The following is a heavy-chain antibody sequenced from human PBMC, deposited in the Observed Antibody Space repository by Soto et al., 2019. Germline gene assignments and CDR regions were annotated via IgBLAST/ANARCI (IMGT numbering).Heavy chain of an antibody. D-gene: IGHD2-15*01. J-gene: IGHJ5*02. Sequence: QVQLVQSGAEVKKPGSSVKVSCKASGGTFINYAINWVRLAPGQGLEWMGGIIPMFGMANYAQKFQGRVTITADESTGTASMKLSSLMSEDTAVYYCARAPIRYCNGARCYRYNWFDLWGQGALVTVSS. CDR3: ARAPIRYCNGARCYRYNWFDL. CDR1: GGTFINYA. V-gene: IGHV1-69*12. CDR2: IIPMFGMA.